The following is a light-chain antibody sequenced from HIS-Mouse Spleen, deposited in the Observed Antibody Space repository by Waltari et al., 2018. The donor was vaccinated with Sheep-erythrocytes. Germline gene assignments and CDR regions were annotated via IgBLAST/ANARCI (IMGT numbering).Light chain of an antibody. J-gene: IGLJ1*01. Sequence: QSALTQPASVSGSPGQSITISCTGTSSDVGGYKYVSWYQQHPGKAPKVMIYDVSKRPSGVSNRFSGSKSGNTASLTISGVQAEDEADYYCSSYTSSSTLYVFGTGTKVTVL. CDR1: SSDVGGYKY. CDR2: DVS. V-gene: IGLV2-14*03. CDR3: SSYTSSSTLYV.